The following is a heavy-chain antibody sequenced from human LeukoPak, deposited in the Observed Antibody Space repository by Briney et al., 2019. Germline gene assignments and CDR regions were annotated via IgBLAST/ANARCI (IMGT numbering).Heavy chain of an antibody. Sequence: PGGSLRHSRAASRFTLRSYLMHSVRPAPGKGRVWVSRINTDGSSTSYADSVKGRFTISRDNAKNTLYLQMNSLRAEDTAVYYCAREDGSGSFYYYYYYYMDVWGKGTTVTVSS. CDR3: AREDGSGSFYYYYYYYMDV. CDR2: INTDGSST. J-gene: IGHJ6*03. D-gene: IGHD3-10*01. CDR1: RFTLRSYL. V-gene: IGHV3-74*01.